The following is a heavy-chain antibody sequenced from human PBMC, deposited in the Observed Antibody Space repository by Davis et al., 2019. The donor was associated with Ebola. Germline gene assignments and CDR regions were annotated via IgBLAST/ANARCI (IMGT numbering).Heavy chain of an antibody. D-gene: IGHD6-19*01. CDR3: ARDRLVAVAATYYFDY. J-gene: IGHJ4*02. CDR2: ISSDGTNK. V-gene: IGHV3-30-3*01. CDR1: GFTFSNYA. Sequence: LSLTCAASGFTFSNYAMHWVRQAPGKGLEWVAVISSDGTNKYYADSVKGRFTISRDNSKNTLYLQMNGLRAEDTSVYYCARDRLVAVAATYYFDYWGQGTLVTVSS.